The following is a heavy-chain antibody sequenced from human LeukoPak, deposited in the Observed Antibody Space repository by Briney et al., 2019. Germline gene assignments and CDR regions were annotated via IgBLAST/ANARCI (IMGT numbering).Heavy chain of an antibody. J-gene: IGHJ4*02. CDR2: IRYDGSNK. CDR1: GFTFSSYG. CDR3: AKAARPKGGYFDY. D-gene: IGHD6-6*01. Sequence: GGSLRLSCAASGFTFSSYGMHWVRQAPGKGLEWVAFIRYDGSNKYYADSVKGRFTISRDNSKNTLYLQMNSLRAEDTAVYYCAKAARPKGGYFDYWGQGTLVTVSS. V-gene: IGHV3-30*02.